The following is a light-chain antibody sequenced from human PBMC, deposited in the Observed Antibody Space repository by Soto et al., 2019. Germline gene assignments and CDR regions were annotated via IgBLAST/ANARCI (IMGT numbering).Light chain of an antibody. CDR1: QGISSY. Sequence: DIQLTQSPSFLSASVGDRVTITCRASQGISSYLAWYQQKPGKAHKLLIYAASTLQSGVQSRFSGSGSGTDFTLTIRSLQPEDFATYYCQQSYSTPQTFGQGTKVDIK. J-gene: IGKJ1*01. V-gene: IGKV1-39*01. CDR2: AAS. CDR3: QQSYSTPQT.